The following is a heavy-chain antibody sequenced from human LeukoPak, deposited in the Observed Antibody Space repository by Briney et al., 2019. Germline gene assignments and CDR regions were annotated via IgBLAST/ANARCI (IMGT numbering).Heavy chain of an antibody. V-gene: IGHV3-23*01. Sequence: TGGSLRLSCAASGFTFSSYAMTWVRQAPGKGLEWVSAISSSGGSTYYSDSVKGRFTISRDNSKNTLYLQMNSLRAEDTAVYYCAREMAAIQDLDYWGQGTLVTISS. CDR2: ISSSGGST. CDR1: GFTFSSYA. D-gene: IGHD5-24*01. CDR3: AREMAAIQDLDY. J-gene: IGHJ4*02.